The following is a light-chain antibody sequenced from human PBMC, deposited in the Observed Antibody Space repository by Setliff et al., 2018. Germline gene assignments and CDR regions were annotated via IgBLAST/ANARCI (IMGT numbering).Light chain of an antibody. CDR2: DVS. V-gene: IGLV2-14*01. CDR1: SSDVGGYNY. Sequence: QSALTQPASVSGSPGQSITISCTGTSSDVGGYNYVSWYQQHPGKAPKLMIYDVSKRPSGVSSRFSGSKSGTSASLAITGLQAEDEADYYCQSYDSSLSALYVFGTGTKVTVL. J-gene: IGLJ1*01. CDR3: QSYDSSLSALYV.